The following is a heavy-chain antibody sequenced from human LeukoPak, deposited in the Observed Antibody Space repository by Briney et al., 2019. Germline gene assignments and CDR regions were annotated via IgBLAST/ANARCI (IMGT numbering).Heavy chain of an antibody. D-gene: IGHD3-10*01. CDR3: ARVVTLRGSGTSFLDY. J-gene: IGHJ4*02. CDR1: GYSFSSYW. CDR2: IYPGDSHT. V-gene: IGHV5-51*01. Sequence: PGESLKISCKASGYSFSSYWIAWVRQMPGEGLEWMGNIYPGDSHTEYSPSFQGQVTISADTSINTAYLHWRSLKASDTATYYCARVVTLRGSGTSFLDYWGQGGLVTVSS.